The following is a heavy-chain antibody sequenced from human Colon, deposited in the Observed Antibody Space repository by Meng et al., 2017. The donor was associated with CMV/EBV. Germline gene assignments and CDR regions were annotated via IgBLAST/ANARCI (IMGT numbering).Heavy chain of an antibody. V-gene: IGHV3-23*01. J-gene: IGHJ4*02. CDR1: GFTFSGYA. D-gene: IGHD3-22*01. Sequence: GGSLRLSCAASGFTFSGYAMSWVRQAPGKGLEWVSAISNGGGNTYYADSVRGRFTISRDNSKNTLSLQMNSLRAEDTAVYYCARDHEFGTYYYDSSSYGLDYWGQGTLVTVSS. CDR2: ISNGGGNT. CDR3: ARDHEFGTYYYDSSSYGLDY.